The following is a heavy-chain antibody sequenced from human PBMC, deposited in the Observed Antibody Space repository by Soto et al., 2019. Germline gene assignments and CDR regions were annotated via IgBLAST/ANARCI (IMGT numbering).Heavy chain of an antibody. D-gene: IGHD2-8*01. CDR2: INHSGST. CDR3: ARGARYCTNGVCSKYPGFDY. J-gene: IGHJ4*02. CDR1: GGSFSGYY. V-gene: IGHV4-34*01. Sequence: NPSETLSLTCAVYGGSFSGYYWSWIRQPPGKGLEWIGEINHSGSTNYNPSLKSRVTISVDTSKNQFSLKLSSVTAADTAVYYCARGARYCTNGVCSKYPGFDYWGQGTLVTVSS.